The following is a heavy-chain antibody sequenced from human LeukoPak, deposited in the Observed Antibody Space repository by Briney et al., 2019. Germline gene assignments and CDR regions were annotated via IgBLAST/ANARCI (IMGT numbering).Heavy chain of an antibody. V-gene: IGHV3-30*18. CDR1: GFTFSSYG. J-gene: IGHJ6*02. Sequence: GRSLRLSCAASGFTFSSYGMHWVRQAPGKGLEWVAVISYDGSNKYYADSVKGRFTISRDNSKNTLYLQMNSLRAEDTAVYYCAKGEDIVVVVAATQDYYGMDVWGQGTTVTVSS. D-gene: IGHD2-15*01. CDR3: AKGEDIVVVVAATQDYYGMDV. CDR2: ISYDGSNK.